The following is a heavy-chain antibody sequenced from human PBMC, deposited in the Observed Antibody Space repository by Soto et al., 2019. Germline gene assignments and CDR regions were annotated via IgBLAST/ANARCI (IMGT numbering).Heavy chain of an antibody. CDR3: AIDEFYYDSSGYSPLSY. J-gene: IGHJ4*02. D-gene: IGHD3-22*01. CDR1: GFTFSSYS. CDR2: ISSSSSTI. Sequence: PGGSLRLSCAASGFTFSSYSMNWVRQAPGKGLEWVSYISSSSSTIYYADSVKDRFTISRDNAKNSLYLQMNRLSAEDTAVYYCAIDEFYYDSSGYSPLSYCGQGTLVTVSS. V-gene: IGHV3-48*01.